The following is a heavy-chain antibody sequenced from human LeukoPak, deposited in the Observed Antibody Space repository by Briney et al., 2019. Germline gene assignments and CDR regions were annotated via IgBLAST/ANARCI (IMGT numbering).Heavy chain of an antibody. CDR1: GGTFSSYA. V-gene: IGHV1-69*05. J-gene: IGHJ5*02. D-gene: IGHD1-7*01. CDR3: ARDNYAGANWFDP. CDR2: IIPIFGTA. Sequence: SVKVSCKASGGTFSSYATSWVRQAPGQGLEWMGGIIPIFGTANYAQKFQSRVTITTDESTSTAYMELSSLRSEDTAVYYCARDNYAGANWFDPWGQGTLVTVSS.